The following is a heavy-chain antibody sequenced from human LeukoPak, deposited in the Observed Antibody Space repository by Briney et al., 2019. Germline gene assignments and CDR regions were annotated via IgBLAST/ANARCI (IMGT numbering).Heavy chain of an antibody. J-gene: IGHJ5*02. D-gene: IGHD3-3*01. CDR3: ARHAYYDFWSGSNWFDP. V-gene: IGHV4-59*08. CDR2: IYYSGST. CDR1: GGSISSYY. Sequence: PSETLSLTCTVSGGSISSYYWSWIRQPPGKGLEWIGYIYYSGSTNYNPSLKSRVTISVDTSKNQFSLKLSSVTAADTAVYYCARHAYYDFWSGSNWFDPWGQGTLVTVSS.